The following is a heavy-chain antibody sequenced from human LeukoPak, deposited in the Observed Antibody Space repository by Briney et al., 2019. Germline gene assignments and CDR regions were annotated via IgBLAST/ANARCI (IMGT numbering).Heavy chain of an antibody. J-gene: IGHJ4*02. CDR1: GGSISNYY. Sequence: PSETLSLTCTVAGGSISNYYWSWLRQPPGKGLEWIGYIYCSGSTYYNPSLKSRVTISVDTSKNQCSLKLSSVTAADTAVYYCARATSPYDSSGYTLGYWGQGTLVTVSS. D-gene: IGHD3-22*01. CDR2: IYCSGST. V-gene: IGHV4-59*12. CDR3: ARATSPYDSSGYTLGY.